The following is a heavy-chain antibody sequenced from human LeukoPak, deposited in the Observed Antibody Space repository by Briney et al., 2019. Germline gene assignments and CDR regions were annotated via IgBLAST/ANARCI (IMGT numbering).Heavy chain of an antibody. Sequence: SGTLSLTCAVSGGSISSSNWWSWVRPPPGKGLEWIGEIYHSGSTNYNPSLKRRVTISVDKSKNQFSLKLSSVTAADTAVYYCARGDYYGSGSYYFDYWGQGTLVTVSS. J-gene: IGHJ4*02. CDR1: GGSISSSNW. CDR2: IYHSGST. D-gene: IGHD3-10*01. CDR3: ARGDYYGSGSYYFDY. V-gene: IGHV4-4*02.